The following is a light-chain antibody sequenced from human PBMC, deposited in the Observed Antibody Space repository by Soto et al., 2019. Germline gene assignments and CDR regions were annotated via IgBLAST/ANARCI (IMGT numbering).Light chain of an antibody. CDR3: QQYKNRPSWT. V-gene: IGKV3-15*01. CDR2: GAS. Sequence: EIVMTQSPATLSVSPGERATLSCRASQSVSSNLAWYQQKPGQAPRLRIYGASTRATGIPARFSGSGSGTEVTLTISSLQSEYSAFYYCQQYKNRPSWTFGQGTKVEIK. J-gene: IGKJ1*01. CDR1: QSVSSN.